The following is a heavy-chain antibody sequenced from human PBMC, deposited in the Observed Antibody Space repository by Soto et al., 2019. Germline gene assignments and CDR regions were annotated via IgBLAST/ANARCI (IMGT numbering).Heavy chain of an antibody. Sequence: GGSLRLSCAASGFTFSSYGMHWVRQAPGKGLEWVAVIWYDGSNKYYADSVKGRFTISRDNSKNTLYLQMNSLRAEDTAVYYCARTYYYGSGRPPANYGMDVWGQGTTVTVSS. V-gene: IGHV3-33*08. J-gene: IGHJ6*02. CDR1: GFTFSSYG. CDR2: IWYDGSNK. CDR3: ARTYYYGSGRPPANYGMDV. D-gene: IGHD3-10*01.